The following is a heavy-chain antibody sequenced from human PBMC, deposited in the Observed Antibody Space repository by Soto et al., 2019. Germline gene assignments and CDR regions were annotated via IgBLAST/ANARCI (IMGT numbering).Heavy chain of an antibody. CDR2: IKSTVDGGTT. D-gene: IGHD6-6*01. CDR1: GFTFNNAW. V-gene: IGHV3-15*01. J-gene: IGHJ6*02. Sequence: GGSLRLSCAASGFTFNNAWMSWVRQAPGKGLEWVGRIKSTVDGGTTDYAAPVKGRFTISREDSRNTRDLQMNSLKTEDTGVYYCTGSRWAARAYDYYYGMDVWAQGATVTVSS. CDR3: TGSRWAARAYDYYYGMDV.